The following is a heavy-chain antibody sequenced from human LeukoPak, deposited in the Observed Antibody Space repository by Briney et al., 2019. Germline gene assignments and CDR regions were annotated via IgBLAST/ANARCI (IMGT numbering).Heavy chain of an antibody. CDR1: GASFSGYY. D-gene: IGHD4-23*01. CDR2: IYYSGST. Sequence: SETLSLTCAVSGASFSGYYWSWIRQPPGKGLEWIGSIYYSGSTYYNPSLKSRVTISVDTSKNQFSLKLSSVTAADTAVYYCARHGRPTVVTTFDYWGQGTLVTVSS. V-gene: IGHV4-39*01. J-gene: IGHJ4*02. CDR3: ARHGRPTVVTTFDY.